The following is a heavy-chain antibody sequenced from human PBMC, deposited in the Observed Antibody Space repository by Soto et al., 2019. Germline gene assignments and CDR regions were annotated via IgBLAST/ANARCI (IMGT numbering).Heavy chain of an antibody. CDR3: ARARVPYSSTWYRYDYYGMDI. CDR2: IHYSGNT. CDR1: GDSISSSSYY. J-gene: IGHJ6*02. D-gene: IGHD6-13*01. Sequence: TLSLTCTVSGDSISSSSYYWSWIRQHPGKGLEWIGYIHYSGNTRYNPSLKSRLTISVDTSKNQFSLMLSSLTAADTAVYFCARARVPYSSTWYRYDYYGMDICGQGNTGSV. V-gene: IGHV4-31*03.